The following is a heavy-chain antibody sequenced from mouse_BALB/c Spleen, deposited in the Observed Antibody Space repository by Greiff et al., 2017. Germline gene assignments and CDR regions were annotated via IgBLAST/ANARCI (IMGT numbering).Heavy chain of an antibody. CDR1: GFSLTSYG. D-gene: IGHD1-1*01. CDR3: ARKAYYYAEFAY. J-gene: IGHJ3*01. V-gene: IGHV2-4-1*01. CDR2: IWSGGST. Sequence: VQLQQSGPGLVQPSQSLSITCTVSGFSLTSYGVHWVRQSPGKGLEWLGVIWSGGSTDYNAAFISRLSISKDNSKCQVFFKMNSLQADDTAIYYCARKAYYYAEFAYWGQGTLVTVSA.